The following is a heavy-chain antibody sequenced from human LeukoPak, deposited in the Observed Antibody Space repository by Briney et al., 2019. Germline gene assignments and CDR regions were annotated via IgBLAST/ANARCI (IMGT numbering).Heavy chain of an antibody. D-gene: IGHD4-17*01. CDR3: ARDPTVTAEVY. Sequence: GGSLRLSCTVSGFTVSSNSMSWVRQAPGKGLEWVSFIYSGGNTHYSDSVKGRFTISRDNSKNTLYLQMNTLRAEDTAVYYCARDPTVTAEVYWGQGTLVTVSS. J-gene: IGHJ4*02. V-gene: IGHV3-53*01. CDR1: GFTVSSNS. CDR2: IYSGGNT.